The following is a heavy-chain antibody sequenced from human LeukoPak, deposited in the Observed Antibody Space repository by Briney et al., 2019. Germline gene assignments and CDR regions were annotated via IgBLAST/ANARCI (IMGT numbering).Heavy chain of an antibody. J-gene: IGHJ6*02. CDR3: AKDTRGYSYGYGGGYYYYGMDV. CDR2: ISYDGSNK. Sequence: PGGSLRLSCAASGLTFSSYGMHWVRQAPGKGLEWVTLISYDGSNKHYADSVKGRFTISRDNSKNTLYLQMNSLRAEDTAVYYCAKDTRGYSYGYGGGYYYYGMDVWGQGTTVTVSS. CDR1: GLTFSSYG. V-gene: IGHV3-30*18. D-gene: IGHD5-18*01.